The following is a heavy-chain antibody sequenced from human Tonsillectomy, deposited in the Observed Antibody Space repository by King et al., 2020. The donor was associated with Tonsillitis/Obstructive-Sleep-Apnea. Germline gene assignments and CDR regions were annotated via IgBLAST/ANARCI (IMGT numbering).Heavy chain of an antibody. J-gene: IGHJ4*02. V-gene: IGHV3-64D*06. CDR3: VKGGAGTYYDFWSGYPFDY. Sequence: VQLVESGGGLVQPGGSLRLSCSASGFTFSSYAMHWVRQAPGKGLEYVSAMNSNGGSTYYADSVKGRFTISRDNSKNTLYLQMSSLGAEDTAVYYCVKGGAGTYYDFWSGYPFDYWGQGTLVTVSS. D-gene: IGHD3-3*01. CDR1: GFTFSSYA. CDR2: MNSNGGST.